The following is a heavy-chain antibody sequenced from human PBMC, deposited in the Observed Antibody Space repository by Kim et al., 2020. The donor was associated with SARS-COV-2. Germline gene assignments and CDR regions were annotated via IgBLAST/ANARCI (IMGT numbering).Heavy chain of an antibody. CDR2: IYYSGST. V-gene: IGHV4-59*13. D-gene: IGHD3-9*01. Sequence: SETLSLTCTVSGGSISSYYWSWIRQPPGKGLEWIGYIYYSGSTNYNPSLKSRVTISVDTSKNQFSLKLSSVTAADTAVYYCARDHRVAYYDILIGGLDY. CDR1: GGSISSYY. J-gene: IGHJ4*01. CDR3: ARDHRVAYYDILIGGLDY.